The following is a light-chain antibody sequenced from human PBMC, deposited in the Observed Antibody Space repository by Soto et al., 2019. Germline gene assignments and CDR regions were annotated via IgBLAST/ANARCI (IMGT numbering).Light chain of an antibody. Sequence: EIVLTQSPGTLSLSPGERATLSCRASQSVSSSFLAWYQQKPGQPPRLLIYGTSSRATGIPERFSGSGSGTDFTLTISRLEPEDFAVYYCQHYRSSWTFGRGTKVDVK. J-gene: IGKJ1*01. CDR1: QSVSSSF. CDR3: QHYRSSWT. CDR2: GTS. V-gene: IGKV3-20*01.